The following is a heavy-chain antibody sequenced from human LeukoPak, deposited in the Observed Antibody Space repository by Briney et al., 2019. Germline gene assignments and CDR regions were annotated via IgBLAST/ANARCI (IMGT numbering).Heavy chain of an antibody. D-gene: IGHD6-13*01. CDR3: ATFIAAASNCYYYYYMDV. CDR1: GYSLTSYW. J-gene: IGHJ6*03. CDR2: IYPGDSDT. Sequence: GESLKISCKGSGYSLTSYWIGWVRQMPGKGLEWMGIIYPGDSDTRYSPSFQGQVTISADKSISTAYLQWSSLKASDTAMYYCATFIAAASNCYYYYYMDVWGKGTTVTVSS. V-gene: IGHV5-51*01.